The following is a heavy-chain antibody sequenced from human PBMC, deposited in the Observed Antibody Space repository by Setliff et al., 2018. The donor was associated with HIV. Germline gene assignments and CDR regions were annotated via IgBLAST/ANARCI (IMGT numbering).Heavy chain of an antibody. CDR1: GGSFSGYY. CDR3: ASRIYYYDSNNFLREEGFDP. V-gene: IGHV4-34*01. D-gene: IGHD3-22*01. Sequence: SETLSLTCAVYGGSFSGYYWTWIRQSPGKGLEWIGETNHGGNTNYNPSLKSRVTISVDTSKNQFSLNLTSVTAADTAVYYCASRIYYYDSNNFLREEGFDPWGQGTLVTVSS. CDR2: TNHGGNT. J-gene: IGHJ5*02.